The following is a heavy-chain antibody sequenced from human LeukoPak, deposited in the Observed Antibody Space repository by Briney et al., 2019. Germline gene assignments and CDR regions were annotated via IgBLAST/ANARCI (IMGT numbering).Heavy chain of an antibody. CDR3: WIGGIFDY. V-gene: IGHV3-30-3*01. J-gene: IGHJ4*02. D-gene: IGHD3-10*01. CDR2: ISYDGSNK. CDR1: GFTFSSYA. Sequence: GGSLRLSCAASGFTFSSYAMHWVRQAPGKGLEWVAVISYDGSNKYYADSVKGRFTISRDNSKNTLYLQMNSLRAEDTAVYYCWIGGIFDYWGQGTLVTVSS.